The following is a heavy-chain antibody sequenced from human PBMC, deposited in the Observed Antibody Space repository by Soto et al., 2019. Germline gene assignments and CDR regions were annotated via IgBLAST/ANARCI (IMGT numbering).Heavy chain of an antibody. Sequence: GGSLRLSCAGSGFTFSDSLMDWVRQAPGKGPEWVANIKQEGSKKNYVDYVKGRFTISRDNAKNSLYLQMNSLRAEDTAVYYCASLGRHGWGQGTTVTVSS. CDR1: GFTFSDSL. J-gene: IGHJ6*02. V-gene: IGHV3-7*01. CDR2: IKQEGSKK. D-gene: IGHD3-16*01. CDR3: ASLGRHG.